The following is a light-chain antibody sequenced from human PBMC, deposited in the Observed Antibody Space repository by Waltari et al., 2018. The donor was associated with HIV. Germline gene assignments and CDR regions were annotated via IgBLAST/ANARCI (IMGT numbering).Light chain of an antibody. CDR1: QSVSSSF. V-gene: IGKV3-20*01. CDR2: GAS. Sequence: EVVLTQSPGTLSLSPGERATLSCRASQSVSSSFLAWYQQKPGQAPRLIIYGASNRATGIPDRFSGSGSGTDFTLTINRLEPEDFAVYYCQQYDTSLGSFGQGTKLEIK. CDR3: QQYDTSLGS. J-gene: IGKJ2*03.